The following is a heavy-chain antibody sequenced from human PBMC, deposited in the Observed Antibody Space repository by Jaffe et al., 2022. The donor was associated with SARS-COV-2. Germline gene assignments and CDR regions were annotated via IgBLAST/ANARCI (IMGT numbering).Heavy chain of an antibody. CDR2: INPNSGGT. V-gene: IGHV1-2*06. CDR1: GYTFTGYY. Sequence: QVQLVQSGAEVKKPGASVKVSCKASGYTFTGYYMHWVRQAPGQGLEWMGRINPNSGGTNYAQKFQGRVTMTRDTSISTAYMELSRLRSDDTAVYYCARWGVGATEYDAFDIWGQGTMVTVSS. CDR3: ARWGVGATEYDAFDI. D-gene: IGHD1-26*01. J-gene: IGHJ3*02.